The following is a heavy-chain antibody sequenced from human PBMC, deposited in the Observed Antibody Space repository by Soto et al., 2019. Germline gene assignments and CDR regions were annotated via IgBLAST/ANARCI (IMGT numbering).Heavy chain of an antibody. CDR2: ISYDGSNK. CDR1: GFTFSSYG. Sequence: QVQLVESGGGVVQPGRSLRLSFAASGFTFSSYGMHWVRQAPGKGLEWVAVISYDGSNKYYADSVKGRFTISRDNSKNTLYLQMNSLRAEDTAVYYCANSYRGAFDIWGQGTMVTVSS. J-gene: IGHJ3*02. V-gene: IGHV3-30*18. CDR3: ANSYRGAFDI.